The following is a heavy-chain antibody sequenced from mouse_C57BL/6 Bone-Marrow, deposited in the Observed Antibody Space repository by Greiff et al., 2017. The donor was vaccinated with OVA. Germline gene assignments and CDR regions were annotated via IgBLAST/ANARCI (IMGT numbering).Heavy chain of an antibody. Sequence: EVQRVESGGGLVQPGGSLKLSCAASGFTFSDYYMYWVRQTPEKRLEWVAYISNGGGSTYYPDTVKGRFTISRDNAKNTLYLQMSRLKSEDTAMYYCARLTVVAPMDDWGQGTSVTVSS. D-gene: IGHD1-1*01. CDR3: ARLTVVAPMDD. V-gene: IGHV5-12*01. J-gene: IGHJ4*01. CDR2: ISNGGGST. CDR1: GFTFSDYY.